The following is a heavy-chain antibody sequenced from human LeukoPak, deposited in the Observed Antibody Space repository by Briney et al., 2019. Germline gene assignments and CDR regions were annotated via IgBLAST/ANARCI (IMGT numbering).Heavy chain of an antibody. Sequence: TGGSLRLSCAASGFTFSSYAMTWVRQAPGKGLEWVSVITGSGGSTYYADSVKGRFTISRDNSKNTLYLQMNSLRAEDTAVYYCAKDLLGSLVPRTIRGFDYWGLGTLVTVSS. J-gene: IGHJ4*02. V-gene: IGHV3-23*01. CDR2: ITGSGGST. CDR1: GFTFSSYA. CDR3: AKDLLGSLVPRTIRGFDY. D-gene: IGHD3-16*01.